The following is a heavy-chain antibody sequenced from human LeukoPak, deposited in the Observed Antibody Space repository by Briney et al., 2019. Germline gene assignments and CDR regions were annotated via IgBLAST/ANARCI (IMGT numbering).Heavy chain of an antibody. D-gene: IGHD3-16*01. J-gene: IGHJ3*02. CDR2: IYYSGST. CDR1: GGSISSYY. Sequence: SETLSLTCTVSGGSISSYYWSWIRQPPGKGLEWIGYIYYSGSTNYNPSLKSRVTISVDTSKNQFSLKLSSVTAADTAVYYCARGGAPPWGDAFDIWGQGTMVTVSS. V-gene: IGHV4-59*01. CDR3: ARGGAPPWGDAFDI.